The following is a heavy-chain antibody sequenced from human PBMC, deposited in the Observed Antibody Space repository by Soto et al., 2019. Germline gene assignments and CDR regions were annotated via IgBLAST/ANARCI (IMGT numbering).Heavy chain of an antibody. CDR1: GFSLSTSGVG. CDR2: IYWDDDK. J-gene: IGHJ5*02. D-gene: IGHD6-6*01. CDR3: AHKKSSSSQVGWFDP. V-gene: IGHV2-5*02. Sequence: SGPTLVKPTQTLTLTCTFSGFSLSTSGVGVGWIRQPPGKALEWLALIYWDDDKRYSPALKSKLTITKDTSKNQVVLTMTNMDPVDTATYYCAHKKSSSSQVGWFDPWGQGTLVTVSS.